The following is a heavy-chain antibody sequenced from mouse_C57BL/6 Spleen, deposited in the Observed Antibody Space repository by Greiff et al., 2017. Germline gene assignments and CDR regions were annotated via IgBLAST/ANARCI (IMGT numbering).Heavy chain of an antibody. Sequence: QVQLQQPGAELVKPGASVKMSCKASGYTFTSYWITWVKQRPGQGLEWIGDIYPGSGSTNYNEKFKSEATLTVDTSSSTAYMQLSSLTSEDSAVDYCASDYYGSSSFDYWGQGTTLTVSS. J-gene: IGHJ2*01. CDR3: ASDYYGSSSFDY. D-gene: IGHD1-1*01. CDR2: IYPGSGST. V-gene: IGHV1-55*01. CDR1: GYTFTSYW.